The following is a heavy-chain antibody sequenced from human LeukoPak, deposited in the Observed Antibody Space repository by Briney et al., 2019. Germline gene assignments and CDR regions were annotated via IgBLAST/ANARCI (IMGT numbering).Heavy chain of an antibody. CDR3: ARDGGRYSPARFPDY. CDR1: GFTFSNYG. CDR2: ISSSGSTI. J-gene: IGHJ4*02. V-gene: IGHV3-48*04. Sequence: ESGGGLVQPGGSLRLSCAASGFTFSNYGMHWVRQAPGKGLEWVSYISSSGSTIYYADSVRGRFTISRDNAKNSLYLQMNSLRAEDTAVYYCARDGGRYSPARFPDYWGQGTLVTVSS. D-gene: IGHD3-16*01.